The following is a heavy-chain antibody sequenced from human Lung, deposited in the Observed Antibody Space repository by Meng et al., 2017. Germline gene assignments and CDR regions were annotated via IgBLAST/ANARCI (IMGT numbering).Heavy chain of an antibody. CDR1: GYTFTDYY. CDR3: ARELRATSGSYDFDY. CDR2: INPNSGGT. D-gene: IGHD1-26*01. Sequence: ASVKVSCKASGYTFTDYYMHWVRQAPGQGLEWMGWINPNSGGTNYAQKFQGRVTMTRDTSISTAYMELNRLRSDDTAVYYCARELRATSGSYDFDYWGQGTLVTVSS. J-gene: IGHJ4*02. V-gene: IGHV1-2*02.